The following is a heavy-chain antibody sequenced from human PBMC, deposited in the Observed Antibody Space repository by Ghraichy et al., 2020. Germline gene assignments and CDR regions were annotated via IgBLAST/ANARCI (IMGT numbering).Heavy chain of an antibody. Sequence: ASVKVSYKASGYTFTSYDISWVRQAPGQGLEWMGWISGYNDNANYVQKLQGRVTMTTDTSTSTAYMELRSLRSDDTAVYYCARGGSSWLDYWGQGTLVTVSS. CDR3: ARGGSSWLDY. V-gene: IGHV1-18*01. CDR1: GYTFTSYD. J-gene: IGHJ4*02. CDR2: ISGYNDNA. D-gene: IGHD6-13*01.